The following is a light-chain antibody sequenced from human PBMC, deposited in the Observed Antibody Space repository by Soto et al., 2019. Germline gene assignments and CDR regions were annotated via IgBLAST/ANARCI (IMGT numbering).Light chain of an antibody. J-gene: IGLJ3*02. CDR1: SSNIGAVYD. CDR2: GNS. Sequence: QSVLTQPPSVSGAPGQRVTISCTGSSSNIGAVYDVHWYQQLPGTAPKLLIYGNSNRPSGVPDRFSGSKSGTSASLAIIGLQAEDEADYYCQSYDSSLSGWVFGGGTKLTVL. CDR3: QSYDSSLSGWV. V-gene: IGLV1-40*01.